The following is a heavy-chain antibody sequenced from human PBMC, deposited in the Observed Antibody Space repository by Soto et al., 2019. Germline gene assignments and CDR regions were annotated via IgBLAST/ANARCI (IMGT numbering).Heavy chain of an antibody. CDR3: AKKGDFWSGYYMDYYYYGMDV. Sequence: PGGSLRLSCAASGFTFSSYAMSWVRQAPGEGLEWVSAISGSGGSTYYADSVKGRFTISRDNSKNTLYLQMNSLRAEDTAVYYCAKKGDFWSGYYMDYYYYGMDVWGQGTTVTVSS. V-gene: IGHV3-23*01. CDR2: ISGSGGST. J-gene: IGHJ6*02. D-gene: IGHD3-3*01. CDR1: GFTFSSYA.